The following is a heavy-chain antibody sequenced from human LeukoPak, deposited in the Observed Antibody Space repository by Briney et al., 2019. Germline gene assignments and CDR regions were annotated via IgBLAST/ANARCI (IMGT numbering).Heavy chain of an antibody. V-gene: IGHV3-21*06. CDR1: GFTFNIYS. Sequence: KSGGSLRLSCAASGFTFNIYSMNWVRRAPGKGLEWVSSITSSGAYVYYADSVRGRFTISRDNAKNSLFLQLNSLRAEDTAIYYCARDKPAGYYYGLDAFDIWGQGTMVTVSS. D-gene: IGHD5-18*01. CDR2: ITSSGAYV. J-gene: IGHJ3*02. CDR3: ARDKPAGYYYGLDAFDI.